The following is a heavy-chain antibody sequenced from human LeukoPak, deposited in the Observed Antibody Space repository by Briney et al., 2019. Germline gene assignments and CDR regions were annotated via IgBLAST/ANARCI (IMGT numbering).Heavy chain of an antibody. CDR3: ARARGFMGSYYGYFDY. Sequence: ASVTVSCTASGYTFTGYYMHWVRQAPGQGLEWMGWINPNSGGTNYAQKFQGWVTMTRDTSISTAYMELSRLRSDDTAVYYCARARGFMGSYYGYFDYWGQGTLVTVSS. J-gene: IGHJ4*02. CDR2: INPNSGGT. CDR1: GYTFTGYY. V-gene: IGHV1-2*04. D-gene: IGHD1-26*01.